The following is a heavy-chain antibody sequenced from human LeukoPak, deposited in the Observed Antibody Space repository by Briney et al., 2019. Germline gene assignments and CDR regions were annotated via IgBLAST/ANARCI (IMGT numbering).Heavy chain of an antibody. V-gene: IGHV3-48*01. D-gene: IGHD1-26*01. Sequence: GGSLRLSCAASGFTFSSYAMSWVRQAPGKGLERVSYISSSSSTIYYADSVKGRFTISRDNAKNSLYLQMNSLRAEDTAVYYCARDLRWELPNAFDIWGQGTMVTVSS. CDR3: ARDLRWELPNAFDI. CDR1: GFTFSSYA. CDR2: ISSSSSTI. J-gene: IGHJ3*02.